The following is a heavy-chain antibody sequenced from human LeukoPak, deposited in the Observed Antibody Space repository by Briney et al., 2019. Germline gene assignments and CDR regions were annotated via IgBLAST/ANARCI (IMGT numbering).Heavy chain of an antibody. J-gene: IGHJ4*02. Sequence: GGSLRLSCAASGFTFSRYSINWVRQAPGKGLVWVARIDSDGTLTSYADSVKGRFTISRDNAKNTVYLQMNSLRAEDTAIYYCARNIGSDWGQGTLVTVSS. V-gene: IGHV3-74*01. CDR2: IDSDGTLT. CDR1: GFTFSRYS. D-gene: IGHD2/OR15-2a*01. CDR3: ARNIGSD.